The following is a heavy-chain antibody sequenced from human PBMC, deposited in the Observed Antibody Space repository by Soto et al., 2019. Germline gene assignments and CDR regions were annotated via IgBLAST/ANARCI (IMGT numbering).Heavy chain of an antibody. V-gene: IGHV3-23*01. Sequence: EVQLLESGEGLVQPGGSLRLSCAASGFSFSNFAMGWVRQAPGKGLEWVSTISAGGSSTYYADSVKGRFTVSRYNFQNTLYLQTSSLRDEDTAIYYCANSGFGYYYFDYCGQGILVTVSS. J-gene: IGHJ4*02. CDR1: GFSFSNFA. D-gene: IGHD3-22*01. CDR2: ISAGGSST. CDR3: ANSGFGYYYFDY.